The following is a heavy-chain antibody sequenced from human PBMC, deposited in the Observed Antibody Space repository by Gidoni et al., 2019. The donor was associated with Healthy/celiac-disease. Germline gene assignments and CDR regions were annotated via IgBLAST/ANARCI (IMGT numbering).Heavy chain of an antibody. CDR2: RDYSGST. V-gene: IGHV4-31*03. J-gene: IGHJ3*02. Sequence: QVQLQESGPGLVKPSQTLSLTCPLAGGSISSGGYYWRWIRHHPGKGLEWIGYRDYSGSTYYNPSLKRRVTISVATSKNQFSLKLSSVTAADTAVYYCARDPRSEGAFDIWGQGTMVTVSS. CDR1: GGSISSGGYY. CDR3: ARDPRSEGAFDI. D-gene: IGHD3-10*01.